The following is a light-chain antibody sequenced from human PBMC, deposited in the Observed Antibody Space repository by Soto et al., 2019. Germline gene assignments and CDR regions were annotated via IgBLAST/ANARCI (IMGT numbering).Light chain of an antibody. CDR1: RSDVDGYNY. CDR2: DVI. J-gene: IGLJ2*01. Sequence: QSALTQPASVSGSPGQSITISCTETRSDVDGYNYVSWYQQYPGKAPKLIIYDVINRPSGVSSRFSGSKSGNSASLTISGLQTDDEADYCCASRDVFGGGTKLTVL. CDR3: ASRDV. V-gene: IGLV2-14*03.